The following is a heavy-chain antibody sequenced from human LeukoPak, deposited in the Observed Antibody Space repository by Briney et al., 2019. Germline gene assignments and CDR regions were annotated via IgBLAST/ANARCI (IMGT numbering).Heavy chain of an antibody. CDR1: GDSISSGDYY. J-gene: IGHJ4*02. Sequence: SETLSLTCTVSGDSISSGDYYWSWIRQPPGKGLEWIGYIYYSGSTNYNPSLKSRVTISVDTSKNQFSLKLSSVTAADTAVYYCARVRRSGYYDFDYWGQGTLVTVSS. V-gene: IGHV4-61*08. CDR3: ARVRRSGYYDFDY. CDR2: IYYSGST. D-gene: IGHD3-22*01.